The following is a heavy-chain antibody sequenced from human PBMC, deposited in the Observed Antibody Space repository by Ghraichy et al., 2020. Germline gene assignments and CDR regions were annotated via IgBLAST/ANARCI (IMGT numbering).Heavy chain of an antibody. D-gene: IGHD3-22*01. CDR1: GDSVSSGSYY. J-gene: IGHJ3*02. Sequence: SETLSLTCSVSGDSVSSGSYYWSWIRQPPGKGLEWIGYVSYSGNNKYNPSLKSRVTISIDTSKNQFSLKLSSVTAADTAMYYCSRDSYYYESGGYPHNPRGGAFDSWSQGTMVPVSS. CDR2: VSYSGNN. V-gene: IGHV4-61*01. CDR3: SRDSYYYESGGYPHNPRGGAFDS.